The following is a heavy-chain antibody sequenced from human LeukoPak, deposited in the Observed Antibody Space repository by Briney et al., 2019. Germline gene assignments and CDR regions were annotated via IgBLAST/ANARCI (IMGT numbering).Heavy chain of an antibody. CDR3: ARDFDGY. J-gene: IGHJ4*02. V-gene: IGHV4-61*02. CDR2: VYTSGST. Sequence: SETLSLTCTVSGGSISSGSYYWSWLRQPAGKGLEWIGRVYTSGSTHYNPSLKSRVTISVDTSKNQFSLKLSSVTAADTAVYYCARDFDGYWGQGTLVTVSS. CDR1: GGSISSGSYY. D-gene: IGHD3-9*01.